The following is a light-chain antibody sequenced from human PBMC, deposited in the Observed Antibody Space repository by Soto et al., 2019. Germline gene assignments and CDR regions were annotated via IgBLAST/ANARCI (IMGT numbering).Light chain of an antibody. V-gene: IGLV1-40*01. CDR2: DNT. Sequence: QSVLTQPPSVSGAPGQRVIISCTGSTSKIGTGFDVHWYQQLPGTAPRLLIYDNTHRPSGVPDRFSGSKSGTSASLAITGLQAADEADYFCQSFDSGLSGLLFGGGTKLTVL. CDR1: TSKIGTGFD. CDR3: QSFDSGLSGLL. J-gene: IGLJ3*02.